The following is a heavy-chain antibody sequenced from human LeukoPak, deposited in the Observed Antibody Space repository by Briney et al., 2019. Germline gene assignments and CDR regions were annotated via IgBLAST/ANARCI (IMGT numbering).Heavy chain of an antibody. CDR2: IYYSGST. V-gene: IGHV4-39*01. J-gene: IGHJ4*02. Sequence: SETLSLTCTVSGGSISSSSYYWGWIRQPPGKGLEWIGSIYYSGSTYYNPSLKSRVTISVDTSKNQFSLKLSSVTAADTAVYYCARHWSVGYYDFWSGPDYWGQGTLVTVSS. CDR1: GGSISSSSYY. D-gene: IGHD3-3*01. CDR3: ARHWSVGYYDFWSGPDY.